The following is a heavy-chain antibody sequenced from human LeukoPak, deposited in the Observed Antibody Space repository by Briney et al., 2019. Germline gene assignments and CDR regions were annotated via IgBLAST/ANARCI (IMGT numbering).Heavy chain of an antibody. CDR3: ARRYYYNLGSFPFDF. CDR1: GGSISSGSYY. D-gene: IGHD3-10*01. J-gene: IGHJ4*02. CDR2: IHNSGTT. Sequence: SETLSLTCTVSGGSISSGSYYWGWIRQPPGKGLEWIGEIHNSGTTNYNPSLNSRVTISENTSKNQFYLNLSSVTAADTAVYYCARRYYYNLGSFPFDFWGQGTLVTVSS. V-gene: IGHV4-39*07.